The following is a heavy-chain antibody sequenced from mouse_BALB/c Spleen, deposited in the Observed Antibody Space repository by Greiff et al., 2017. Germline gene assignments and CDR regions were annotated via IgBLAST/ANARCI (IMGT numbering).Heavy chain of an antibody. V-gene: IGHV1S56*01. D-gene: IGHD2-1*01. J-gene: IGHJ2*01. CDR3: ARGEVFYGNYGYYFDY. CDR1: GYTFTSYD. CDR2: IYPGDGST. Sequence: QVHVKQSGPELVKPAALVKISCKASGYTFTSYDINWVQQRPGQGLEWIGWIYPGDGSTKYNEKFKGKAILTADKSSSTAFMQLSSLTSENSAVYFCARGEVFYGNYGYYFDYWGQGTTLTVSS.